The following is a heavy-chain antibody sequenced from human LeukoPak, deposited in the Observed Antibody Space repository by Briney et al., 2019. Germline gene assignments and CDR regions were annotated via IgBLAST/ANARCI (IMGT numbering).Heavy chain of an antibody. J-gene: IGHJ3*02. CDR2: IWYDGSNK. CDR1: GFTFSSYG. V-gene: IGHV3-30*02. Sequence: PGGSLRLSCAASGFTFSSYGMHWVRQAPGKGLEWVAVIWYDGSNKYYADSVKGRFTISRDNSKNTLYLQMNSLRADDTAVYYCATLPSGYSADDAFDIWGQGTMVTVSS. D-gene: IGHD3-22*01. CDR3: ATLPSGYSADDAFDI.